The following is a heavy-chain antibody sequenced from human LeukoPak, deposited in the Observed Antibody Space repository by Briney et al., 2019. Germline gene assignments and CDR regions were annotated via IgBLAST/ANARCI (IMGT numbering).Heavy chain of an antibody. CDR1: GGSISSSSYY. CDR2: IYYSGST. Sequence: SETLSLTCTVSGGSISSSSYYWGWIRQPPGKGLEWIGSIYYSGSTYYNPSLKSRVTISVDTSKNQFSLKLSSVTAADTAVYYCARQWRGVAGTRWYVDYWGQGTLVTVSS. D-gene: IGHD6-19*01. J-gene: IGHJ4*02. CDR3: ARQWRGVAGTRWYVDY. V-gene: IGHV4-39*01.